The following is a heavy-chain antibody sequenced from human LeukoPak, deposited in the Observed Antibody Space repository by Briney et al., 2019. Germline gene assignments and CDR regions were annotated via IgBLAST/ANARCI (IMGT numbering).Heavy chain of an antibody. J-gene: IGHJ4*02. Sequence: PGGSLRLSCAASGFTVSSNYMSWVRQAPGKGLEWVSVIYSGGSTYYADSVKGRFTISRDNSKNTLYLQMNSLRAEDTDVYYCAKDGSSSWYMWWGQGTLVTVSS. D-gene: IGHD6-13*01. CDR2: IYSGGST. CDR1: GFTVSSNY. V-gene: IGHV3-53*01. CDR3: AKDGSSSWYMW.